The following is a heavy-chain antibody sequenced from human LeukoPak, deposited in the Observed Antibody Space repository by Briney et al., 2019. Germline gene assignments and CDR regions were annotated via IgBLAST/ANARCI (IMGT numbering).Heavy chain of an antibody. V-gene: IGHV3-53*01. CDR1: GFTVSSNY. CDR2: IYSGGST. Sequence: PGGSLRLSCAASGFTVSSNYMSWVRQAPGKGLEWVSVIYSGGSTYYADSVKGRFTISRDNSKNTLYLQVNSLRAEDTAVYYCATYSSLNRRELQYWGQGTLLTVSS. J-gene: IGHJ1*01. CDR3: ATYSSLNRRELQY. D-gene: IGHD3-22*01.